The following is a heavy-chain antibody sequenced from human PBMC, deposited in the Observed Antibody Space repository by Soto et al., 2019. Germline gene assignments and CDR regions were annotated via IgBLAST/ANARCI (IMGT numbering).Heavy chain of an antibody. J-gene: IGHJ4*02. V-gene: IGHV1-46*01. CDR3: ARYDYNGHYFDY. CDR2: INPSGGST. CDR1: GYTFSTYY. Sequence: ASVKVSCKASGYTFSTYYMHWVRQAPGQGYEWMGIINPSGGSTTYAQKFQGRVTMTRDTSTTTVYMELSSLKSEDTAVYYCARYDYNGHYFDYWGQGTLVTVPS. D-gene: IGHD4-4*01.